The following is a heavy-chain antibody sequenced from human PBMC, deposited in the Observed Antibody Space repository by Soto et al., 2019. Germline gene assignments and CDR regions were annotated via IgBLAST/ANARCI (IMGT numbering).Heavy chain of an antibody. CDR3: ARRGATDPHFDY. V-gene: IGHV5-10-1*01. CDR1: GYSFTTYW. Sequence: GESLKISCKASGYSFTTYWISWVRQMPGKGLEWMGRIDPSDSNTNDNPSFQGHVTISADKSISTAYLQLNSLQASDTAMYYCARRGATDPHFDYWGQGTLVTVSS. J-gene: IGHJ4*02. D-gene: IGHD1-26*01. CDR2: IDPSDSNT.